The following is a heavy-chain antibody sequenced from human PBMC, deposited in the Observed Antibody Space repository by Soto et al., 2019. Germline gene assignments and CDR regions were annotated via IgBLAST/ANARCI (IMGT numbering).Heavy chain of an antibody. V-gene: IGHV1-46*01. Sequence: QVQLSQFGAEVKKPGASVKVSCKASGYSFTNFHIHWVRQAPGQGLEWMGMIDTSGGITRDAQRLQGRSTMTRDASTSTVYMELRSLTSEDTAVYYCAREVIGHDNYETSGYYFDHWCQGTLVTVSS. CDR1: GYSFTNFH. D-gene: IGHD3-22*01. CDR3: AREVIGHDNYETSGYYFDH. J-gene: IGHJ4*02. CDR2: IDTSGGIT.